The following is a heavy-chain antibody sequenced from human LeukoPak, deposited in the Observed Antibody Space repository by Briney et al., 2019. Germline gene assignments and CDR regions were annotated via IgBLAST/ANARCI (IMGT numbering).Heavy chain of an antibody. J-gene: IGHJ6*03. CDR2: INPNSGGT. V-gene: IGHV1-2*02. D-gene: IGHD3/OR15-3a*01. CDR1: GYTFTGYY. Sequence: WASVKVSCKASGYTFTGYYMHWVRQAPGQGLEWMGWINPNSGGTNYAQKFQGRVTMTRDTSISTAYMELSRLRSDDTAVYHCAVIGNPPGTGGVREKPGYYYYYMDVWGKGTTVTVSS. CDR3: AVIGNPPGTGGVREKPGYYYYYMDV.